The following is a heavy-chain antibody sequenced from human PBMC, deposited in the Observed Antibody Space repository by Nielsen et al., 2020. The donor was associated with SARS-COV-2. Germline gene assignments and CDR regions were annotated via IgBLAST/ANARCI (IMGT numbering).Heavy chain of an antibody. CDR2: IRSYANEYAT. V-gene: IGHV3-73*01. CDR1: GFTFSGSA. J-gene: IGHJ4*02. D-gene: IGHD4-23*01. Sequence: GESLKISCVASGFTFSGSAMHWVRQAFGKGLEWVGRIRSYANEYATEYAASVKGRFTISRDDSKNTAYLQMNGLKTEDTAVYYCSSPTVAYWGQGTLVTVSS. CDR3: SSPTVAY.